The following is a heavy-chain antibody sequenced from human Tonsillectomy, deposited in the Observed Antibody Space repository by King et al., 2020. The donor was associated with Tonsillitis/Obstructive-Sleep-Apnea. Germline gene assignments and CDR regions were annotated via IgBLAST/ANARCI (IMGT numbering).Heavy chain of an antibody. D-gene: IGHD4-23*01. J-gene: IGHJ4*02. CDR1: GFTFSSYA. CDR3: AKDLVEDDYGGRVIQYYFDY. CDR2: ISGSGGST. V-gene: IGHV3-23*04. Sequence: EVQLVESGGGLVQPGGSLRLSCAASGFTFSSYAMSWVRQAPGKGLEWVSGISGSGGSTHYADSVNGRFTISRDNSKNTLYLEMNSLRAEDTAVYYCAKDLVEDDYGGRVIQYYFDYWGQGTLVTVSS.